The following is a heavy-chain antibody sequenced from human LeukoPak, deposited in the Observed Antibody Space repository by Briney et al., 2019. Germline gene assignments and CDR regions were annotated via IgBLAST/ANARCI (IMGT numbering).Heavy chain of an antibody. Sequence: PGGSLRLSCAASGFTVSSNYMSWVRQAPGKGLEWVSVIYSGGSTYYADSVKGRFTISRDNSKNTLYLQMNSLRAEDTAVYYCARGRYYDILTGQRYPLDYWGQGTLVTVSS. J-gene: IGHJ4*02. V-gene: IGHV3-53*01. CDR1: GFTVSSNY. CDR2: IYSGGST. D-gene: IGHD3-9*01. CDR3: ARGRYYDILTGQRYPLDY.